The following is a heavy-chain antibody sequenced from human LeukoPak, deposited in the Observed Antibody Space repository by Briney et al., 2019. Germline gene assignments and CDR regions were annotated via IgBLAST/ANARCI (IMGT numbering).Heavy chain of an antibody. CDR2: IKQDGREK. Sequence: QSGGSLRLSCAASGFTFSSYWMSWVRQAPGKGLEWVANIKQDGREKYYVDSVKCRFTISRDNAKNSLYLQMNSLRAEDTAVYYCASQIRGYSSGWYEANLGNWFDPWGQGTLVTVSS. CDR1: GFTFSSYW. V-gene: IGHV3-7*01. J-gene: IGHJ5*02. CDR3: ASQIRGYSSGWYEANLGNWFDP. D-gene: IGHD6-19*01.